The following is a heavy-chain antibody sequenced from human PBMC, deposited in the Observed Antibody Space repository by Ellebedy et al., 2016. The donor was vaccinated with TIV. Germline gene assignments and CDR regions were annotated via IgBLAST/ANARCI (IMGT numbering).Heavy chain of an antibody. CDR2: ISGYNGNTNGNR. Sequence: ASVKVSXKASGYTFTSYGNSWVRQAPGQGLEWMGWISGYNGNTNGNRKYGQKVQGRVTMTTDTSTSTAYMELRSLRSDDTAVYYCAIAEDLYSDAFDMWGQGTMVTVSS. D-gene: IGHD2-21*01. CDR1: GYTFTSYG. V-gene: IGHV1-18*01. J-gene: IGHJ3*02. CDR3: AIAEDLYSDAFDM.